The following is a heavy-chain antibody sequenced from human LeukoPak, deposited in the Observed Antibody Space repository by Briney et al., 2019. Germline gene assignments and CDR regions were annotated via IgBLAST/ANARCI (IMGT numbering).Heavy chain of an antibody. D-gene: IGHD3-16*01. CDR2: IYYSGST. CDR3: ARETSQKGAHYMDV. Sequence: SETLSLTCTVSGVSISSYYWNWIRQPPGKGLERIGYIYYSGSTNYNPSLKSRVTISVDTSKNQFSLKLSSVTAADTAVYYCARETSQKGAHYMDVWGKGTTVTISS. V-gene: IGHV4-59*01. J-gene: IGHJ6*03. CDR1: GVSISSYY.